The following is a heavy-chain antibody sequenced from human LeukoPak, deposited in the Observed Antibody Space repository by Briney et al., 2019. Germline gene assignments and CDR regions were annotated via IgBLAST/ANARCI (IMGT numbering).Heavy chain of an antibody. D-gene: IGHD2-15*01. V-gene: IGHV1-69*13. CDR3: ARDHCSGGSCYWLDY. J-gene: IGHJ4*02. CDR2: IIPIFGTA. Sequence: GASVKVSCKASGGTFSSYAISWVRQAPGQGLEWMGGIIPIFGTANYAQKFQGRVTITADESMSTAYMELSSLRSEDTAVYYCARDHCSGGSCYWLDYWGQGTLVTVSS. CDR1: GGTFSSYA.